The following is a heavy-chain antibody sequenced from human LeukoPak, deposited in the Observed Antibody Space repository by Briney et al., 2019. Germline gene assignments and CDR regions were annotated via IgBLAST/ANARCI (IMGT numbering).Heavy chain of an antibody. J-gene: IGHJ6*03. Sequence: GGPLRLSCVASGFSFRTYWMHWVRQVPGKGLVWVARINSDGGRTTYADSVKGRFTISRDNAKNTLFLQMNSLRAEDTALYYCARDEEGDYYHYYMDVWGEGTTVTVSS. CDR1: GFSFRTYW. CDR2: INSDGGRT. V-gene: IGHV3-74*03. CDR3: ARDEEGDYYHYYMDV. D-gene: IGHD3-10*01.